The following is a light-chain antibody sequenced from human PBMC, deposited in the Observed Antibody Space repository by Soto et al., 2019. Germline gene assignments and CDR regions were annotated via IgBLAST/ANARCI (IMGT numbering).Light chain of an antibody. CDR1: SSDVGGYNS. CDR3: SSFTSSMPNV. J-gene: IGLJ6*01. V-gene: IGLV2-14*01. CDR2: DVT. Sequence: QSALTQPASVSGSPGQSITISCTGTSSDVGGYNSVSWYQQHPGKAPKLILYDVTDRPSGVSYRFSGSKSGNTASLTISGLQAGDEADYFCSSFTSSMPNVFGSGTKLTVL.